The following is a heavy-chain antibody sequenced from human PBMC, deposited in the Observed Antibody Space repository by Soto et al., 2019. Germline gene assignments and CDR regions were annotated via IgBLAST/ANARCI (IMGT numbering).Heavy chain of an antibody. CDR3: AREPTKLVGYSSGCWDY. Sequence: PSQTLSLTCAISGDSVSSNSAAWNWIRQSPSRGLEWLGRTYYRSKWYNDYAVSVKSRITINPDTSKNQFSLQLNSVTPEDTAVYYFAREPTKLVGYSSGCWDYWGQGTLVTVSS. CDR1: GDSVSSNSAA. J-gene: IGHJ4*02. V-gene: IGHV6-1*01. D-gene: IGHD6-19*01. CDR2: TYYRSKWYN.